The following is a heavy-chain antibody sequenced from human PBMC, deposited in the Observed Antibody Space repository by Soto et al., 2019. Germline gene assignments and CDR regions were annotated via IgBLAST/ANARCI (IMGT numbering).Heavy chain of an antibody. Sequence: GGSLRVSCVASGFTFSSYSMSWVRQAPGKGLEWVSGFRAGGDDGTTYYADSVKGRFTISRDNSKNTLFLQMNSLRAEDTAIYYCAKKVNSGSGSQYFDYFGQGTLVTVSS. CDR1: GFTFSSYS. CDR2: FRAGGDDGTT. D-gene: IGHD3-10*01. V-gene: IGHV3-23*01. CDR3: AKKVNSGSGSQYFDY. J-gene: IGHJ4*02.